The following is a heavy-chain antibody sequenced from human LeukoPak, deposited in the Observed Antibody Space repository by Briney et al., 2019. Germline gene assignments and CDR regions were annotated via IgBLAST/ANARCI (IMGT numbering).Heavy chain of an antibody. Sequence: GRSLRLSCAASGFTFSSYSMNWVRQAPGKGLEWVSYISSSSSTIYYADSVKGRFTISRDNAKNSLYLQMNSLRAEDTAVYYCARDRGSSSHLGPTMDVWGKGTTVTVSS. J-gene: IGHJ6*04. CDR1: GFTFSSYS. CDR2: ISSSSSTI. V-gene: IGHV3-48*01. D-gene: IGHD6-6*01. CDR3: ARDRGSSSHLGPTMDV.